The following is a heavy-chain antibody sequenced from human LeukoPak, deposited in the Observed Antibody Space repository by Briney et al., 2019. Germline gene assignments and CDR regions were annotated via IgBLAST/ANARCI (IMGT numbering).Heavy chain of an antibody. D-gene: IGHD3-3*01. V-gene: IGHV4-39*01. J-gene: IGHJ4*02. CDR1: GGSISSSSYY. CDR2: IYYSGST. Sequence: SETLSHTCTVSGGSISSSSYYWGWIRQPPGKGLEWIGSIYYSGSTYYNPSLKSRVTISVDTSKNQFSLKLSSVTAADTAVYYCARRSGVVFDYWGQGTLVTVSS. CDR3: ARRSGVVFDY.